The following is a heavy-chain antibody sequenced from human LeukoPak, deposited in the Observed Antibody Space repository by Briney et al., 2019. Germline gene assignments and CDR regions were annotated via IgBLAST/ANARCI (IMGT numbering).Heavy chain of an antibody. CDR3: ARALSSGWSHAFDI. CDR1: GFTFSVYT. D-gene: IGHD6-19*01. CDR2: MSSDGSNK. Sequence: GGSLRLSCAASGFTFSVYTIHWVRQAPGKGLEWVAVMSSDGSNKYYADSVKGRFTISRDNSGNTMYLQMNSLRAEDTAVYYCARALSSGWSHAFDIWGQGTMVTVSS. V-gene: IGHV3-30-3*01. J-gene: IGHJ3*02.